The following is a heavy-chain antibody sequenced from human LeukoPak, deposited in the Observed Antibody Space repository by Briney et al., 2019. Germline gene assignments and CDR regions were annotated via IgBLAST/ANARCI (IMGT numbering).Heavy chain of an antibody. CDR2: IIPIFGTA. CDR1: GGTFSSYA. CDR3: ARESFGVHNPGFDY. V-gene: IGHV1-69*05. Sequence: SVKVSCKASGGTFSSYAISWVRQAPGQGLEWMGGIIPIFGTANYAQKYQGRVTITTDESTSTAYMELSSLRSEDTAVYYCARESFGVHNPGFDYWGQGTLVTVSS. D-gene: IGHD3-16*01. J-gene: IGHJ4*02.